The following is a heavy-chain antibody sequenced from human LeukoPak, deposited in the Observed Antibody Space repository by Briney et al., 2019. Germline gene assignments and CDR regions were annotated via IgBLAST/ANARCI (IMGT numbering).Heavy chain of an antibody. Sequence: GRSLRLSCAASGFTFDDYAMPWVRQAPGKGLEWVSGIRWNSGSIGYADSVKGRFTISRDNAKNSLYLQMNSLRAEDTALYYCAKDGLEWELTSAFDIWGQGTMVTVSS. CDR2: IRWNSGSI. CDR1: GFTFDDYA. D-gene: IGHD1-26*01. CDR3: AKDGLEWELTSAFDI. J-gene: IGHJ3*02. V-gene: IGHV3-9*01.